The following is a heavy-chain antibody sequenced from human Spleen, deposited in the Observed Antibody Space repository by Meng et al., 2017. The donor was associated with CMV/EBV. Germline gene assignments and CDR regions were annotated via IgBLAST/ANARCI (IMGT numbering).Heavy chain of an antibody. Sequence: CAVYGGSFSGYYWSWIRQPPGKGLEWIGEINHSGSTNYNPSLKSRVTISVDTSKNQFSLKLSSVTAADTAVYYCARSESYSSSWFGYWGQGTLVTVSS. CDR3: ARSESYSSSWFGY. J-gene: IGHJ4*02. CDR2: INHSGST. D-gene: IGHD6-13*01. V-gene: IGHV4-34*01. CDR1: GGSFSGYY.